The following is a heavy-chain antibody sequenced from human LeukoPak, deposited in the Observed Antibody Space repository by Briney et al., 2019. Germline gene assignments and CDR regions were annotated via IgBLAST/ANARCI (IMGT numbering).Heavy chain of an antibody. J-gene: IGHJ4*02. CDR1: GYTFTDYY. CDR2: VDPEDGET. Sequence: ASXKVSCKGSGYTFTDYYMHWVPQAPGKGVEWMGLVDPEDGETIYAEKFQGRVTITADTSTDTAYMELSSLRSEDTAVYYCATLSGEQWLGYNYWGQGTLVTVSS. D-gene: IGHD6-19*01. CDR3: ATLSGEQWLGYNY. V-gene: IGHV1-69-2*01.